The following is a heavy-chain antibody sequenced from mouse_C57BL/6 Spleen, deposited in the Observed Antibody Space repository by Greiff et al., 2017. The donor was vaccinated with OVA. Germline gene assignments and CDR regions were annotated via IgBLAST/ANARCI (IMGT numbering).Heavy chain of an antibody. CDR2: INYGGSST. J-gene: IGHJ2*01. CDR3: ARGVQLSPYFAY. CDR1: GFTFSDYY. V-gene: IGHV5-16*01. Sequence: EVMLVESEGGLVQPGSSMKLSCTASGFTFSDYYMAWVRQVPEKGLEWVANINYGGSSTYYLDSLKSRFIISRDNAKNILYLQMSSLKSEDTATDDCARGVQLSPYFAYWGQGTTLTVSA. D-gene: IGHD3-2*02.